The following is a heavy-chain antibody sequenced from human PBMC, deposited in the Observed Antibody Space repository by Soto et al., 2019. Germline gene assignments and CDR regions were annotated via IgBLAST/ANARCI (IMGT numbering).Heavy chain of an antibody. CDR3: ARDLRFSSNNYFDF. CDR1: GFLFTDYY. CDR2: IDGSSDYT. V-gene: IGHV3-11*06. J-gene: IGHJ4*02. Sequence: GWSLRLSCTASGFLFTDYYMSLIRQPPGKGLEWLAYIDGSSDYTNSADSVTGRLTISRDTAKNSLFLQMNNLRADDTAVYYCARDLRFSSNNYFDFWGGGTLVTVS. D-gene: IGHD3-16*01.